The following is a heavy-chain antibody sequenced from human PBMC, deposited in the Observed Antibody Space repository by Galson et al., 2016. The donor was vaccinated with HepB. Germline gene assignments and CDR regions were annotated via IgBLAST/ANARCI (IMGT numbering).Heavy chain of an antibody. CDR1: GFTFSTYW. J-gene: IGHJ4*02. CDR2: IKEEGSER. CDR3: AREPGYNYGFTWGY. D-gene: IGHD5-18*01. Sequence: SLRLSCAASGFTFSTYWMTWVRQAPGKGLEWVANIKEEGSERYYADAVRGRFTISRDNAKNSLYLQMNSLSAEESAVYYCAREPGYNYGFTWGYWGQGTRVTVSS. V-gene: IGHV3-7*01.